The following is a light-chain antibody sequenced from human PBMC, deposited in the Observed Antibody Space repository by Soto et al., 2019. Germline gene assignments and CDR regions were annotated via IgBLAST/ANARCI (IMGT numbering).Light chain of an antibody. Sequence: EIVLTQSPATLSLSPGERATLSCRTSQSVSSYLAWYQQKPGQAPRLLIYDASNRATGIPARFSGSGSGTDFTLTISSLEPEDFAVYFCPQHITFGQGTRLEIK. J-gene: IGKJ5*01. CDR3: PQHIT. CDR2: DAS. V-gene: IGKV3-11*01. CDR1: QSVSSY.